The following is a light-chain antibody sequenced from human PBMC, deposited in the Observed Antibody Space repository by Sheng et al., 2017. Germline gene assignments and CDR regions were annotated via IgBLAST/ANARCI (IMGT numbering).Light chain of an antibody. CDR3: QQYHKWPLP. J-gene: IGKJ4*01. CDR2: GVS. CDR1: QSLSSD. Sequence: EIVMTQSPGTLSLSPGERATLSCRASQSLSSDFLAWYQQKPGQPPRLLIYGVSTRATGIPARFSGSGSGTEFTLTISSLQSEDFAVYYCQQYHKWPLPFGGGTKVEIK. V-gene: IGKV3-15*01.